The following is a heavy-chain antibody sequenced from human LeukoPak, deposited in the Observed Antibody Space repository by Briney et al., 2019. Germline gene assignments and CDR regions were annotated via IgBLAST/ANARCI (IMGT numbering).Heavy chain of an antibody. V-gene: IGHV3-48*01. CDR2: ISSGGDTI. CDR3: ARDKVRVGVAAFDH. J-gene: IGHJ4*02. Sequence: GGSLRLSCAASGFTFNYYSMNWVRQAPGKGLEWISYISSGGDTIFYADSVMGRFTISRDSAQNSLYLQMNSLRVEDTALYFCARDKVRVGVAAFDHWGQGTLVTVSS. CDR1: GFTFNYYS. D-gene: IGHD6-19*01.